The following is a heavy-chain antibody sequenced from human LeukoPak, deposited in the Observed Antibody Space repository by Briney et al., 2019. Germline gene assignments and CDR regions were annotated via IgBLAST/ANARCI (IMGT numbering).Heavy chain of an antibody. J-gene: IGHJ4*02. CDR2: IYHSGST. CDR1: GGSISSGGYY. CDR3: ASGLGMIYYFDY. D-gene: IGHD7-27*01. Sequence: SETLSLTCTVSGGSISSGGYYWSWIRQPPGKGLEWIGYIYHSGSTYYNPSLKSRVTISVDRSKNQFSLKLSSVTAADTAVYYCASGLGMIYYFDYWGQGTPVTVSS. V-gene: IGHV4-30-2*01.